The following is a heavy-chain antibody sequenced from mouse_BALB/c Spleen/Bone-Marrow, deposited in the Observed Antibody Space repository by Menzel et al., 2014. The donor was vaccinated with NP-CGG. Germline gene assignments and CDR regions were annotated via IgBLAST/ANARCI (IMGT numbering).Heavy chain of an antibody. V-gene: IGHV3-8*02. J-gene: IGHJ3*01. CDR2: ISYSSST. CDR3: ARYNSNWRAWFAY. Sequence: VQLQQSGPSLVKPSQTLPLTCSVTGDSITSGYWNWIRKFPGNKLEYMGYISYSSSTYYNPSLKSRISITRDTSKNQYYLQLNSVTTEDTATYYCARYNSNWRAWFAYWGQGTLVTVSA. D-gene: IGHD2-5*01. CDR1: GDSITSGY.